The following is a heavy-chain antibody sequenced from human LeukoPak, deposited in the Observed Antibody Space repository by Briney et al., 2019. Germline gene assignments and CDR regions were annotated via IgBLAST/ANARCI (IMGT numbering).Heavy chain of an antibody. J-gene: IGHJ4*02. Sequence: GGSLRLSCAASGFTFSSYWMHWVRQEPGKGLVWVSRIKSDGSILGSADSVKGRFTISRDNAKNTLYLQMNSLRAEDTAVYYCARDYEGSVGYWGQGTLVTVSS. CDR1: GFTFSSYW. CDR3: ARDYEGSVGY. V-gene: IGHV3-74*01. D-gene: IGHD3-3*01. CDR2: IKSDGSIL.